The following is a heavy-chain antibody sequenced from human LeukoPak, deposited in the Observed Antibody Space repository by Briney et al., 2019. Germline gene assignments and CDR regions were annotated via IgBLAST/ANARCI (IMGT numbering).Heavy chain of an antibody. V-gene: IGHV4-59*08. CDR2: IYYSGTT. CDR1: GDSITSISSYY. CDR3: ARQFDP. J-gene: IGHJ5*02. Sequence: KPSETLSLTCTVSGDSITSISSYYWSWIRQPPGKGLEWIGLIYYSGTTNYNPSLRSRVTISLDTSKNQVSLKLTSVTAADTAVCYCARQFDPWGQGTLVTVSS.